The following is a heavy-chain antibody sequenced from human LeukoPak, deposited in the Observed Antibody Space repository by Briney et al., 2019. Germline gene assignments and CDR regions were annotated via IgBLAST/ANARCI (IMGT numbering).Heavy chain of an antibody. CDR1: GFTFSSYS. Sequence: GGSLRLSCAASGFTFSSYSMNWVRQAPGKGLEWVSSISSSSSYIYYADSVKGRFTISRDNAKNSLYLQMNSLRAEDTAVYYCARPHPHSSSWEGDPFDYWGQGTLVTVSS. J-gene: IGHJ4*02. CDR3: ARPHPHSSSWEGDPFDY. V-gene: IGHV3-21*01. CDR2: ISSSSSYI. D-gene: IGHD6-13*01.